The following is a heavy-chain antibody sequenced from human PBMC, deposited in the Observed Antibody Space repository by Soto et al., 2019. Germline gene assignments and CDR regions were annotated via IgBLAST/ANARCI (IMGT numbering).Heavy chain of an antibody. CDR1: GGSISTNTDY. Sequence: LSLTFTVSGGSISTNTDYWAWIRQPPGKGLEWIGSIYFGGNTYYSPSLKSRVTVSADTSKNQFSLRLSSVTAADTAVYYCAKRSHIAVAPVWGQGILVTVS. J-gene: IGHJ4*02. CDR2: IYFGGNT. V-gene: IGHV4-39*01. D-gene: IGHD6-19*01. CDR3: AKRSHIAVAPV.